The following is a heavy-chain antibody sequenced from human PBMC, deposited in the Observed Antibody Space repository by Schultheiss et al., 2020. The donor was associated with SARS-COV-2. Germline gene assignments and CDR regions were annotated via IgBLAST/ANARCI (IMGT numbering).Heavy chain of an antibody. D-gene: IGHD3-16*02. J-gene: IGHJ4*02. Sequence: SQTLSLTCTVSGDSFSSDSYYWSWIRQPPGKGLEWIGYIYYSGSTYYNPSLKSRVTISVDTSKNQLSLKLSSVTAADTAVYYCARISYDDVWGSYRYTVPQPFDYWGQGTLVTVSS. V-gene: IGHV4-61*01. CDR2: IYYSGST. CDR1: GDSFSSDSYY. CDR3: ARISYDDVWGSYRYTVPQPFDY.